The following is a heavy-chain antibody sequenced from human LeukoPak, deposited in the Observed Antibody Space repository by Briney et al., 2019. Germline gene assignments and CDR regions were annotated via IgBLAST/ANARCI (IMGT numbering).Heavy chain of an antibody. CDR2: ISSYGSSR. J-gene: IGHJ4*02. V-gene: IGHV3-64*01. Sequence: GGSLRLSCAASGFTLSSNAMHWVRQAPGKGLEFVSVISSYGSSRYYANSVKGRFTISRDNSKNTLYLQMVSLRAEDMAVYYCAIAGEATRFPRGDYWGQGTLVTVSS. CDR1: GFTLSSNA. CDR3: AIAGEATRFPRGDY. D-gene: IGHD5-12*01.